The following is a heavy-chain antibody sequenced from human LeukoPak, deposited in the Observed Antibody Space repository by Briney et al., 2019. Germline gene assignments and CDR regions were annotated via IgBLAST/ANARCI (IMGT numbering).Heavy chain of an antibody. CDR2: IYPVDSDT. V-gene: IGHV5-51*01. J-gene: IGHJ4*02. CDR3: PRHLSSTSCFDY. Sequence: GESLKISCKGSGYSFTSYWICWGRQMPGKGLEWMGIIYPVDSDTRYSPSFQGQVTISADKSISTAYLQWSSLKASDTAMYYCPRHLSSTSCFDYWGQGTLVTVSS. D-gene: IGHD2-2*01. CDR1: GYSFTSYW.